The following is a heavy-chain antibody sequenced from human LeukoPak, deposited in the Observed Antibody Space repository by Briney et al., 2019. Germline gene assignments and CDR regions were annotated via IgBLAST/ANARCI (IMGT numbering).Heavy chain of an antibody. J-gene: IGHJ3*02. V-gene: IGHV3-23*01. CDR1: GFTFSKYG. Sequence: GGSLRLSCAASGFTFSKYGMSWVRQAPGKGLEWVSGIRGSGGSTDYADSVKGRFTISRDNSKNTLYLQMNSLRAEDTAVYYCAKDLLLLYGDYLHAFDIWGQGTMVTVSS. D-gene: IGHD4-17*01. CDR2: IRGSGGST. CDR3: AKDLLLLYGDYLHAFDI.